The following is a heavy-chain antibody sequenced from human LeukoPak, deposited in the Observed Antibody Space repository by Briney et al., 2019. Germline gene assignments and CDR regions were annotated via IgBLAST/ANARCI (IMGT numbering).Heavy chain of an antibody. CDR1: GFTFSSYA. D-gene: IGHD6-19*01. CDR2: ISGSAGST. Sequence: PGGSLRLSCAASGFTFSSYAMSWVRQAPGKGLEWVSAISGSAGSTYYADSVKGRFTISRDNSKTTLYLQINSLRAEDTAIYYCAKDGYSSGWYEDYWGQGTLVTVAS. CDR3: AKDGYSSGWYEDY. J-gene: IGHJ4*02. V-gene: IGHV3-23*01.